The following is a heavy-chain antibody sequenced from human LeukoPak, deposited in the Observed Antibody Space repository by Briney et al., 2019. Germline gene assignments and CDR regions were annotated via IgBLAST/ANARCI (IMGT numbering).Heavy chain of an antibody. V-gene: IGHV3-23*01. CDR3: AKKGSYSGSYSSLGY. CDR1: GFTFSSYA. Sequence: PGGSLRPSCAASGFTFSSYAMSWVRQAPGKGLEWVSAISGSGVSTYYADSVKGRFTISSDNSKNTLYLQMNSLRAEDTAVYYCAKKGSYSGSYSSLGYWGQGTLVTVSS. CDR2: ISGSGVST. J-gene: IGHJ4*02. D-gene: IGHD1-26*01.